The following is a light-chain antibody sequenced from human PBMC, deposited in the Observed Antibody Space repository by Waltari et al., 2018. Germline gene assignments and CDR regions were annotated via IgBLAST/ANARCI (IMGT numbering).Light chain of an antibody. J-gene: IGKJ1*01. Sequence: DIQMTQSPSSLSASVGDRVTITCRASQGINNDLAWYQQKPGKVPKLLIYAASTLQPGVPSRFSGSRSETDFTLTISSLQPEDVATYYCQKYNSAPRTFGQGTKVEIK. CDR1: QGINND. CDR3: QKYNSAPRT. V-gene: IGKV1-27*01. CDR2: AAS.